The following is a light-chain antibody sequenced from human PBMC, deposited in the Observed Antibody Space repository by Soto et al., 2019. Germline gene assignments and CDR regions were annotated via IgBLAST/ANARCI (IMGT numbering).Light chain of an antibody. CDR1: QSVSSN. CDR2: GAS. Sequence: EVVMTQSPVTLSVSPGERATLSCRASQSVSSNLAWYQQKPGQAPRLLIHGASTRATGIPARFSGSGSGTEFSLTISSLQSEDFAVYYCQQYNNWPPITFGRGTRLEIK. CDR3: QQYNNWPPIT. V-gene: IGKV3-15*01. J-gene: IGKJ5*01.